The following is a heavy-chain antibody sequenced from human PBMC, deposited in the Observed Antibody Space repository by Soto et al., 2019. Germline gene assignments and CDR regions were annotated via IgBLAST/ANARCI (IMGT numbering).Heavy chain of an antibody. CDR1: GGSISSYY. CDR3: ARHLSYDFWSGYWDDY. Sequence: QVQLQESGPGLVKPSETLSLTCTVSGGSISSYYWSWIRQPPGKGLEWIGYIYYSGSTNYNPSLKRRVTISVDTSKNQFSLKLSSVTAADTAVYYCARHLSYDFWSGYWDDYWGQGTLVTVSS. CDR2: IYYSGST. V-gene: IGHV4-59*08. D-gene: IGHD3-3*01. J-gene: IGHJ4*02.